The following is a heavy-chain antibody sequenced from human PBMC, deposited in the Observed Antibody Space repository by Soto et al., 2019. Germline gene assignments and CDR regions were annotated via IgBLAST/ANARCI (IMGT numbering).Heavy chain of an antibody. V-gene: IGHV4-34*01. CDR3: ARGEISGWYFDD. Sequence: PSETLSLTCAVYGGSFSGYYWSWIRQPPGKGLEWIGEIDHSGGTNYNPSLKSRVTISVDTSKTQFSLRLNSVTAADTAVYYSARGEISGWYFDDWGRGTLVTVSS. J-gene: IGHJ4*02. CDR2: IDHSGGT. CDR1: GGSFSGYY. D-gene: IGHD6-19*01.